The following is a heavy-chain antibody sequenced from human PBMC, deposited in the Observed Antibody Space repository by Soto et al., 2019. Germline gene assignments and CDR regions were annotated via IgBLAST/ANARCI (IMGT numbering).Heavy chain of an antibody. CDR2: IYWDEDK. Sequence: QITLKESGPTLVKPTQTLTLTCTFSGFSLSTRGVAVGWFRQPPGKALEWLALIYWDEDKWYSPSLKSRLTTTVDTSKSQVVLTMTNMDTVDPATYYCAHRPRGYASYFDSWGQGTLVTVSS. CDR3: AHRPRGYASYFDS. CDR1: GFSLSTRGVA. D-gene: IGHD5-12*01. V-gene: IGHV2-5*02. J-gene: IGHJ4*02.